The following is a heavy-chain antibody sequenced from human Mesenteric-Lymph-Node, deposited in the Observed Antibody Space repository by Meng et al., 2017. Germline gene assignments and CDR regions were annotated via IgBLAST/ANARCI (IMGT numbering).Heavy chain of an antibody. J-gene: IGHJ4*02. Sequence: VVMEVDGLGMVESDVMCTHYWAGCSGSYSRSDWWRWVRQPPWKGLEWIVDTYHSWSNNYSLYLKSTVTISIDKYKNQLSLKMKSVTDADMDVYYCASSDYYCSDYWGQGTLVTVSS. D-gene: IGHD3-22*01. CDR2: TYHSWSN. CDR1: SGSYSRSDW. V-gene: IGHV4-4*02. CDR3: ASSDYYCSDY.